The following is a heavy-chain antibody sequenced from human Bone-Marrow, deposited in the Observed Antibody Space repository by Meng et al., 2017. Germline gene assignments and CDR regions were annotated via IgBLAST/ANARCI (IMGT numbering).Heavy chain of an antibody. J-gene: IGHJ4*02. CDR3: ARDSRTYYYDSSGYTFDY. V-gene: IGHV4-4*02. D-gene: IGHD3-22*01. Sequence: QLHQPWGAARWLSPSETLSTTRAGSVGSISSSTWWSCVRQPQGKGLEWIEEIYHSGSTTYNPSLKSRVTISVDKSKNQFALKLSSVTAADTAVYYCARDSRTYYYDSSGYTFDYWGQGTLVTVSS. CDR1: VGSISSSTW. CDR2: IYHSGST.